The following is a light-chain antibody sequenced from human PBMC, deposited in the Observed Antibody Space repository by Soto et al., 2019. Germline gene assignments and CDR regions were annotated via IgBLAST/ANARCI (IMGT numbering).Light chain of an antibody. CDR2: ATS. J-gene: IGKJ2*01. V-gene: IGKV3-20*01. CDR1: QRISTDS. Sequence: EIVLTQSPGTLSLSPGERATLSCRATQRISTDSLAWYQHKPGQAPRLLIYATSTRATGIPDRFSGSGSGTYFTLTISRLEPEDFSVYYCQRNSFGQGTRLEFK. CDR3: QRNS.